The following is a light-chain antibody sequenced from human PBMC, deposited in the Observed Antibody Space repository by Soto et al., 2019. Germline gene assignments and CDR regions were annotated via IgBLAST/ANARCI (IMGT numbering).Light chain of an antibody. CDR1: QSVTSY. V-gene: IGKV3-15*01. Sequence: EIVLTQSPCTLSLSAGERATLSWRASQSVTSYSLAWYQRKNGQAPRLLIYGASTRATGIPARFSGSGYGTEFNLTISSLQSEDLAVYYCQQYNNWPWTFGQGTKVDIK. CDR3: QQYNNWPWT. CDR2: GAS. J-gene: IGKJ1*01.